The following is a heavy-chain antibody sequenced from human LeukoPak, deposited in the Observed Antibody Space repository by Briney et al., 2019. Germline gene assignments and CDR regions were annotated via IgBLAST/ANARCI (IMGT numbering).Heavy chain of an antibody. V-gene: IGHV4-38-2*01. D-gene: IGHD3-10*01. J-gene: IGHJ6*04. CDR2: IFHSGST. CDR3: ARASGSYGSGSYYYYGMDV. CDR1: GYSISSGYY. Sequence: SETLSLTCAVSGYSISSGYYWGWIRQAPGKGLEWIGSIFHSGSTYYNPALKSRVNMSVDTSKNQISLKLSFVTAADTAVYYCARASGSYGSGSYYYYGMDVWGKGTTVTVSS.